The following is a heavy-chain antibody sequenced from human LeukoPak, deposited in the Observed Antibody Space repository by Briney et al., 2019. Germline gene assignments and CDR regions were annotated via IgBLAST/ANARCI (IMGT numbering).Heavy chain of an antibody. D-gene: IGHD3-10*01. J-gene: IGHJ3*02. V-gene: IGHV4-61*02. Sequence: SETLSLTCTVSGGSISSGSYYWSWIRQPAGKGLEWIGRIYTSGSTNYNPSLKSRVTISVDTSKNQFSLKLSSVTAADPAVYYCARVPFPPDHPTMVRERGAFDIWGQGTMVTVSS. CDR1: GGSISSGSYY. CDR2: IYTSGST. CDR3: ARVPFPPDHPTMVRERGAFDI.